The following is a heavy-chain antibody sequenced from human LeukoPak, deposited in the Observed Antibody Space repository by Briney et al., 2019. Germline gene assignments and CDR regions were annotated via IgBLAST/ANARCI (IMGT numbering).Heavy chain of an antibody. D-gene: IGHD2-15*01. CDR3: AKSKFSCIGNNCYSPDY. V-gene: IGHV3-30*18. Sequence: GRSLRLSCAASGLPFSSYAMHWVRQAPGKGLEWVALISYDGSNEHYADSVKGRFTISRDNSKNTLYLQVNSLRAEDTAVYYCAKSKFSCIGNNCYSPDYWGQGTLVTVSS. CDR2: ISYDGSNE. CDR1: GLPFSSYA. J-gene: IGHJ4*02.